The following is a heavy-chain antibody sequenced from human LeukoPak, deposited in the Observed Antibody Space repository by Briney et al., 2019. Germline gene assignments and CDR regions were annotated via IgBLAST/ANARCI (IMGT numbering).Heavy chain of an antibody. Sequence: GASVKVSCKASGYTFTGYYIHWVRQAPGQGLEWMGWINPHSGGTNYAQKFQGGVTMTRDTSISTAYMELSRLRSDDTAVYYCATTPRLLWFGEYTALADWGQGTMVTVSS. CDR1: GYTFTGYY. CDR3: ATTPRLLWFGEYTALAD. CDR2: INPHSGGT. D-gene: IGHD3-10*01. V-gene: IGHV1-2*02. J-gene: IGHJ3*01.